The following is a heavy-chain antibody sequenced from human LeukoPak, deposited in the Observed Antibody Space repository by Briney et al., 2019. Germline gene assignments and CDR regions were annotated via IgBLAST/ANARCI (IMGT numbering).Heavy chain of an antibody. CDR3: ARDPLRYLRVGHYDY. V-gene: IGHV3-21*01. Sequence: PGGSLRLSCAASGFIFSNSAMNWVRQVRGKGLEWVSSIDYDSSHIYYAASVRGRFTISRGNARNSVYLQMNSLRVEDTAVYYCARDPLRYLRVGHYDYWGQGTLVAVSS. CDR2: IDYDSSHI. J-gene: IGHJ4*02. D-gene: IGHD3-9*01. CDR1: GFIFSNSA.